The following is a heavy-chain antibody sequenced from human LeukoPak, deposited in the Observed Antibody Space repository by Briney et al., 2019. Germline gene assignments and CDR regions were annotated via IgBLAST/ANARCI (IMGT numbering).Heavy chain of an antibody. V-gene: IGHV4-34*01. D-gene: IGHD3-10*01. J-gene: IGHJ5*02. CDR3: ARGHRVVWFGELPARGIGFDP. CDR1: GGSFSGYY. Sequence: SETLSLTCAVYGGSFSGYYWSWIRQPPGKGLEWIGEINHSGSTNYNPSLKSRVTISVDTSKNQFSLKLSSVTAADTAVYYCARGHRVVWFGELPARGIGFDPWGQGTLVTVSS. CDR2: INHSGST.